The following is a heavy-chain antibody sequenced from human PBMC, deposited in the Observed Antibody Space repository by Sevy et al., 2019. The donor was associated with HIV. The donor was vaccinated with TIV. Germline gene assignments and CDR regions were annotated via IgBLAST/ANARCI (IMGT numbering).Heavy chain of an antibody. CDR3: AKDRFDGSGYYPEGAFDI. CDR1: GFTFSNYA. V-gene: IGHV3-23*01. Sequence: GGSLRLSCAASGFTFSNYALNWVRQVPGKGLEWVSTISGSGFNTYYGDSVKGRFTISSDNSKNTLYLQMSSLSPDDTGLYYCAKDRFDGSGYYPEGAFDIWGQGTKVTVSS. J-gene: IGHJ3*02. CDR2: ISGSGFNT. D-gene: IGHD3-22*01.